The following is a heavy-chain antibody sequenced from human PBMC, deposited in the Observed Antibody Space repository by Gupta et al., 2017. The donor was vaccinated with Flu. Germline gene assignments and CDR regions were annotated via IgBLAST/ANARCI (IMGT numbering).Heavy chain of an antibody. CDR3: ARRNGYDSSGYYPLTIRPGNWFDP. CDR2: IYYSGST. V-gene: IGHV4-39*01. Sequence: QLQLQESGPGLVKPSETLSLTCTVSGGSISSSSYYWGWIRQRPGKGLEWIGSIYYSGSTYYNPSLKSRVTISVDTSKSQFSLKLSSVTAADTAVYYCARRNGYDSSGYYPLTIRPGNWFDPWGQGTLVTVSS. CDR1: GGSISSSSYY. D-gene: IGHD3-22*01. J-gene: IGHJ5*02.